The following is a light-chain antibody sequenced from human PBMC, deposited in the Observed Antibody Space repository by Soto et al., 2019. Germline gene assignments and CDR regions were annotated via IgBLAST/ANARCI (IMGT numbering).Light chain of an antibody. CDR2: AAS. Sequence: DIQMTQSPSSLSAPVGDRVTITCRASQSIGYYLNWYQQKPGTAPKLLIYAASSLQSGVPSRFSGSGSGTDFTLTISSLQPEDFATYYCQQSYSTPQNTFGQGTKLEIK. J-gene: IGKJ2*01. CDR1: QSIGYY. V-gene: IGKV1-39*01. CDR3: QQSYSTPQNT.